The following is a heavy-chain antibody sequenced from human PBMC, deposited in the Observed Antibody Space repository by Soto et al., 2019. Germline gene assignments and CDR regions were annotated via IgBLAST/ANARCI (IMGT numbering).Heavy chain of an antibody. J-gene: IGHJ4*02. D-gene: IGHD1-20*01. Sequence: GGSLRLSCAASGFTFSSYWMSWVRQAPGKGLEWVANIKQDGSEKYYVDSVKGRFTISRDNAKNSLYLQMNSLRAEDTAVYYCARERITGMATFDYWGQGTLVTVSS. CDR1: GFTFSSYW. V-gene: IGHV3-7*01. CDR3: ARERITGMATFDY. CDR2: IKQDGSEK.